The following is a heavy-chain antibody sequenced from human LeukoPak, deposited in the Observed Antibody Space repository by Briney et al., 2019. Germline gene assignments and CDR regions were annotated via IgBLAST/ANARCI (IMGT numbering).Heavy chain of an antibody. CDR2: ISGSGGST. Sequence: GGSLRLSCAASGFTVSSNYMSWVRQAPGKGLEWVSAISGSGGSTYYADSVKGRFTISRDNSKNTLYLQMNSLRAEDTAVYYCATVTMVRGVSHYYGVDVWGQGTTVTVSS. CDR1: GFTVSSNY. CDR3: ATVTMVRGVSHYYGVDV. J-gene: IGHJ6*02. D-gene: IGHD3-10*01. V-gene: IGHV3-23*01.